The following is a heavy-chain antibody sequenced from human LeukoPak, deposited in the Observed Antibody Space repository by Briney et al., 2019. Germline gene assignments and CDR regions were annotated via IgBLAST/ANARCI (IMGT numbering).Heavy chain of an antibody. CDR3: TTGDLNYYGSGSYYRVNAFDI. V-gene: IGHV3-15*01. Sequence: GGSPRLSCAPSGFTFSNAWMSWVRQAPGKGLEWVCRIKSKTDGGTTDYAAPVKGRFTISRDDSKNTLYLQMNSLKTEDTAVYYCTTGDLNYYGSGSYYRVNAFDIWGQGTMVTVSS. J-gene: IGHJ3*02. CDR1: GFTFSNAW. D-gene: IGHD3-10*01. CDR2: IKSKTDGGTT.